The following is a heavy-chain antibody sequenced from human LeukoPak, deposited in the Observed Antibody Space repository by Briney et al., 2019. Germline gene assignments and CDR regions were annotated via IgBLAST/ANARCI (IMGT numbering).Heavy chain of an antibody. Sequence: SETLSLTCAVYGGSFSGYYWSWIRQPPGKGLEWIGEINHSGSTNYNPSLKSRVTISVDTSKNQFSLKLSSVTAADTAVYYCAGKYCRSTSCYILDFDYWGQGTLVTVSS. CDR2: INHSGST. J-gene: IGHJ4*02. D-gene: IGHD2-2*01. V-gene: IGHV4-34*01. CDR3: AGKYCRSTSCYILDFDY. CDR1: GGSFSGYY.